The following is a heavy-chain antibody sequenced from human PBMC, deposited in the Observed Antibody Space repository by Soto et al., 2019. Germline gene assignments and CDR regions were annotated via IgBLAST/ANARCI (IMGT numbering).Heavy chain of an antibody. Sequence: SEALSLSCTVSGGSISSSSYYWGWIRQPPGKGLEWIGSIYYSGSTYYNPSLKSRVTISVDTSKNQFSLKLSSVTAADTAVYYCARLDYYGSGSYRTFGPWGQGTLVTVSS. CDR3: ARLDYYGSGSYRTFGP. J-gene: IGHJ5*02. V-gene: IGHV4-39*01. D-gene: IGHD3-10*01. CDR2: IYYSGST. CDR1: GGSISSSSYY.